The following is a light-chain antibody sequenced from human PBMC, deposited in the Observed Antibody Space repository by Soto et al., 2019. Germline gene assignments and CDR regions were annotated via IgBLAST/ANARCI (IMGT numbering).Light chain of an antibody. Sequence: ERVMTQSPATLSVSAGERATLSCRASQSVSSNLAWYQQKPGQAPRLLIYGASTRATGIPARFSGSGSGTEFTLTISSLQSEDFAVYYCQQYNNWPPPMYTFGQGTKVDXK. V-gene: IGKV3-15*01. CDR3: QQYNNWPPPMYT. J-gene: IGKJ2*01. CDR1: QSVSSN. CDR2: GAS.